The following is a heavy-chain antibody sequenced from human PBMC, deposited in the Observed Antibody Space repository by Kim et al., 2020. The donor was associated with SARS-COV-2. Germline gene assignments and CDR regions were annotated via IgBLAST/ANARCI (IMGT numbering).Heavy chain of an antibody. CDR3: AKVWGFWAEYFQH. D-gene: IGHD3-3*01. V-gene: IGHV3-9*01. Sequence: GGSLRLSCAASGFTFDDYAMHWVRQAPGKGLEWVSGISWNSGSIGYADSVKGRFTISRDNAKNSLYLQMNSLRAEDTALYYCAKVWGFWAEYFQHWGQGTLVTVSS. J-gene: IGHJ1*01. CDR1: GFTFDDYA. CDR2: ISWNSGSI.